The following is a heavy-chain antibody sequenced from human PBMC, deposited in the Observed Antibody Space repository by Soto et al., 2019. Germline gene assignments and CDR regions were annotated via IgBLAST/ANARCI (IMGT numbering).Heavy chain of an antibody. J-gene: IGHJ6*02. CDR1: GGTFSSYT. CDR3: PKEQVIRGTYSMDV. CDR2: IIPILGIA. V-gene: IGHV1-69*08. Sequence: QVQLVQSGAEVKKPGSSVKVSCKASGGTFSSYTISWVRQAPGQGLEWMGRIIPILGIADYAKKIQGKVTITADKSTSTAYMELNILRSEDTAVYYCPKEQVIRGTYSMDVWGQGTTVTVSS. D-gene: IGHD3-16*02.